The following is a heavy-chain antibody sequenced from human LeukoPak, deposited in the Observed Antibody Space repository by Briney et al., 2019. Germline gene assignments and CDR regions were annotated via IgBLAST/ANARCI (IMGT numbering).Heavy chain of an antibody. CDR1: GFTFSSYS. CDR3: AKVAHSSGWYLADY. V-gene: IGHV3-48*01. D-gene: IGHD6-19*01. Sequence: PGGSLRLSCAASGFTFSSYSMNWVRQAPGKGLEWVSYISSSSSTIYYADSVKGRFTISRDNSKNTFYLQMNSLRAEDTAVYYCAKVAHSSGWYLADYWGQGTRVTVSS. J-gene: IGHJ4*02. CDR2: ISSSSSTI.